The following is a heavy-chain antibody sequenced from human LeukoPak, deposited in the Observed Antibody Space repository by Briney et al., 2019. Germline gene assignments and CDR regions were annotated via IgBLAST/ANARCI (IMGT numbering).Heavy chain of an antibody. V-gene: IGHV4-34*01. CDR3: AGPGVTATTYYYGMDV. J-gene: IGHJ6*02. CDR2: INHSGST. Sequence: SETLSLTCAVYGGSFSGYYWSWIRQPPGEGLEWIGEINHSGSTNYNPSLKSRVTISVDTSKNQFSLKLSSVTAADTAVYYCAGPGVTATTYYYGMDVWGQGTTVTVSS. CDR1: GGSFSGYY. D-gene: IGHD5-18*01.